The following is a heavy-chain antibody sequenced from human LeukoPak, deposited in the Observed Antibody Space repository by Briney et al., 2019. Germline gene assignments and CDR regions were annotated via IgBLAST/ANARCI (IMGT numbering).Heavy chain of an antibody. CDR3: ARDLKSYIVVVTATSWFDP. CDR1: GYTFTGYY. V-gene: IGHV1-2*02. Sequence: ASVKVSCKASGYTFTGYYMHWVRQAPGQGLEWMGWINPNSGGTNYAQKFQGRVTMTRDTSISTAYMELSRLRSDDTAVYYCARDLKSYIVVVTATSWFDPWGQGTLVTVSS. CDR2: INPNSGGT. J-gene: IGHJ5*02. D-gene: IGHD2-21*02.